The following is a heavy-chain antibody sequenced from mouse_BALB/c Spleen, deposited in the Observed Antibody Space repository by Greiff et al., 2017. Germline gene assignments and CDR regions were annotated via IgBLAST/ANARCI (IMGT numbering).Heavy chain of an antibody. CDR1: GFTFTDYY. V-gene: IGHV7-3*02. J-gene: IGHJ3*01. CDR2: IRNKANGYTT. Sequence: EVKVEESGGGLVQPGGSLRLSCATSGFTFTDYYMSWVRQPPGKALEWLGFIRNKANGYTTEYSASVKGRFTISRDNSQSILYLQMNTLRAEDSATYYCARDTPYDYDEAWFAYWGQGTLVTVSA. D-gene: IGHD2-4*01. CDR3: ARDTPYDYDEAWFAY.